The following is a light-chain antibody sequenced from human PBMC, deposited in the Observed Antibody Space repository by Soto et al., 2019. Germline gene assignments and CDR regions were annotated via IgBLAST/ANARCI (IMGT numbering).Light chain of an antibody. V-gene: IGLV6-57*03. J-gene: IGLJ1*01. CDR3: QSYHSSYPYV. Sequence: NFMLTQPHSVSESPGKTVTISCTRSGGSITSGYVQWYQQRPGSAPTTVIYEDNQRPSGVPYRFSGSIDSSSNSASLTISGLKTEDEDDYYCQSYHSSYPYVFGTGTKVTVL. CDR2: EDN. CDR1: GGSITSGY.